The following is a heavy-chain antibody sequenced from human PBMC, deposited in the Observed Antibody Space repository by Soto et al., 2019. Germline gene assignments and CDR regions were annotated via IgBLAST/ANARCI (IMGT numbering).Heavy chain of an antibody. Sequence: ASVKVSCKASGYTFTIYGINWVRQAPGQGLEWMGWINTYNGNTNYGQKLQGRVTLTTDTSTSTAYMELRSLRSDDTAVYYCARVPDSRSYEEHYYYYGMDVWGQGTTVTVSS. V-gene: IGHV1-18*01. D-gene: IGHD3-22*01. CDR3: ARVPDSRSYEEHYYYYGMDV. CDR1: GYTFTIYG. J-gene: IGHJ6*02. CDR2: INTYNGNT.